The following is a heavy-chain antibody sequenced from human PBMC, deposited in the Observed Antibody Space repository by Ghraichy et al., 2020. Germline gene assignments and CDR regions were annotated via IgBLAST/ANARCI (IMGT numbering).Heavy chain of an antibody. J-gene: IGHJ3*01. CDR3: TRRRMSNDAFDV. CDR1: GYTFTNYY. D-gene: IGHD4-11*01. V-gene: IGHV1-2*04. CDR2: INPHTGDS. Sequence: ASVKVSCKASGYTFTNYYLHWVRQAPGQGLEWMGWINPHTGDSKYAQNFQGWVTMSRDTSISTIYMEITTLKPDDTAVYYCTRRRMSNDAFDVWGQGTKVTVSS.